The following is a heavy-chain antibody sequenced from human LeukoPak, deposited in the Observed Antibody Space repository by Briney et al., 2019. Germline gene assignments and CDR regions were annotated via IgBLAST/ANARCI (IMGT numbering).Heavy chain of an antibody. CDR1: GGSISSYY. V-gene: IGHV4-4*07. CDR2: IYTSGST. Sequence: PSETLSLTCSVSGGSISSYYWSWIRQPAGKGLEWIGRIYTSGSTNYNPSLKSRVTISVDTSKNQFSLKLSSVTAADTAVYYCARDRYNWNDVLLDYWGQGTLVTVSS. J-gene: IGHJ4*02. D-gene: IGHD1-20*01. CDR3: ARDRYNWNDVLLDY.